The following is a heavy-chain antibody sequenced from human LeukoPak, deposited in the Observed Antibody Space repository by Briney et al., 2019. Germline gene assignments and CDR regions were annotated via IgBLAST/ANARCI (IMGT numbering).Heavy chain of an antibody. D-gene: IGHD5-12*01. CDR1: GDSIDSYY. CDR3: ARLPRYGGYDHFDY. Sequence: SETLSLTCTVSGDSIDSYYWSWIRQPPGKGLEWIGYIYYRGTTSYNPFLKSRVTTSVGTSKNQFSLKLNSVTAADTAVYYCARLPRYGGYDHFDYWGQGILVIVSS. CDR2: IYYRGTT. J-gene: IGHJ4*02. V-gene: IGHV4-59*12.